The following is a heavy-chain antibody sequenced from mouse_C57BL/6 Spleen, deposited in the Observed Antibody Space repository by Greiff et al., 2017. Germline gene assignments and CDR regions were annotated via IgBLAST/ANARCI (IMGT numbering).Heavy chain of an antibody. D-gene: IGHD2-1*01. Sequence: VQLQQPGAELVRPGSSVKLSCKASGYTFTSYWMHWVKQRPIQGLEWIGNIDPSDSETHYNQKFKDKATLTVDKSSSTAYMQLSSLTSEDSAVYYCARGKGIYYGNYFDYWGKGTTLTGSS. V-gene: IGHV1-52*01. J-gene: IGHJ2*01. CDR3: ARGKGIYYGNYFDY. CDR2: IDPSDSET. CDR1: GYTFTSYW.